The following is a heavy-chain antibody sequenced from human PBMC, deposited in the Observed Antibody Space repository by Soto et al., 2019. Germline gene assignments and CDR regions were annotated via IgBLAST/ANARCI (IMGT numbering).Heavy chain of an antibody. Sequence: QVQLQESGPGLVKPSQTLSLTCTVSGGSISRGGYYWSWIRQHPGKGLAWIGYIYYSGSTYYTPSPQSRVTYSVDTSKYRVSLRLCSVTAADTAVQYCSGDNCSGGSCYMFDYCSQGTLVTVSS. V-gene: IGHV4-31*03. CDR1: GGSISRGGYY. CDR3: SGDNCSGGSCYMFDY. CDR2: IYYSGST. D-gene: IGHD2-15*01. J-gene: IGHJ4*02.